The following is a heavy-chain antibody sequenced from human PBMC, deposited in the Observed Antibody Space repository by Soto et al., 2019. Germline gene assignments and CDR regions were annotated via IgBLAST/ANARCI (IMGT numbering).Heavy chain of an antibody. V-gene: IGHV3-7*01. D-gene: IGHD1-26*01. J-gene: IGHJ4*02. CDR3: AALIQWDILGDY. CDR2: IKQDGSEI. Sequence: GGSLRLSCAASGFTFSSYWMNWVRQAPGKGLEWVANIKQDGSEINYVDSVRGRFTISRDNAKNSLYLQMNSLRVEDTATYYCAALIQWDILGDYWGQGALVTVSS. CDR1: GFTFSSYW.